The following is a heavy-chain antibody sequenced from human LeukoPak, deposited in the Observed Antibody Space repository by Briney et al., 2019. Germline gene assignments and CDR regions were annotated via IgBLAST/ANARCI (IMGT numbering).Heavy chain of an antibody. J-gene: IGHJ4*02. CDR1: GYTFTSYG. CDR3: ARAPRGYSYGYLDF. CDR2: ISGYNSNT. D-gene: IGHD5-18*01. V-gene: IGHV1-18*04. Sequence: ASVKVSCKASGYTFTSYGISWVRQAPGQGLEWMGWISGYNSNTNYAQKVQGRVNMTTDTSTSTAYMELRSLRSDDTAVYYCARAPRGYSYGYLDFWGQGSLVTVSS.